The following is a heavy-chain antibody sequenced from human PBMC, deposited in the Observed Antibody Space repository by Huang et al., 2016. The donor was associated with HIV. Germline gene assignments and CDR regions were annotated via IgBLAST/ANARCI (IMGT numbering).Heavy chain of an antibody. Sequence: QVQLVQSGAEVKKPGASVKVSCKASGYPFTGCYMHWVRQAPGQGIEWKGWINPKRGGTNYAQKFQGRVTMTRDTSISTAYMELSRLRSDDTAVYYCAREVVSATGYYYYGMDVWGQGTTVTVSS. V-gene: IGHV1-2*02. D-gene: IGHD2-15*01. J-gene: IGHJ6*02. CDR3: AREVVSATGYYYYGMDV. CDR1: GYPFTGCY. CDR2: INPKRGGT.